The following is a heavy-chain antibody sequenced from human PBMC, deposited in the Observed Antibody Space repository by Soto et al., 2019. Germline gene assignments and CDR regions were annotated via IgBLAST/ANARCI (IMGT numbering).Heavy chain of an antibody. D-gene: IGHD3-10*01. CDR3: AKRRFGDFAYLFDY. Sequence: PGGSLRLSCAASGFTFNSFAMSWVRQAPGKGLEWVSLISGSGGTTYYADSVKGRFTISRDNSKNTLYLQMNSLRAEDTAVYYCAKRRFGDFAYLFDYWGQRTLVTVSS. CDR1: GFTFNSFA. CDR2: ISGSGGTT. J-gene: IGHJ4*02. V-gene: IGHV3-23*01.